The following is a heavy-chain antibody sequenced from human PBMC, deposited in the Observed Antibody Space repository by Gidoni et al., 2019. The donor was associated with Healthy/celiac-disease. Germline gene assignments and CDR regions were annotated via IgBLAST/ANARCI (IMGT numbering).Heavy chain of an antibody. Sequence: QVQLQESGPGLVKPSQTLSLTCTVSGGSISSGDYYWSWIRQPPGKGLEWIGYIYYSGSTYYNPSLKSRVTISVDTSKNQFSLKLSSVTAADTAVYYCARDGPWDRTLPPYFDYWGQGTLVTVSS. J-gene: IGHJ4*02. CDR3: ARDGPWDRTLPPYFDY. CDR2: IYYSGST. V-gene: IGHV4-30-4*01. D-gene: IGHD1-26*01. CDR1: GGSISSGDYY.